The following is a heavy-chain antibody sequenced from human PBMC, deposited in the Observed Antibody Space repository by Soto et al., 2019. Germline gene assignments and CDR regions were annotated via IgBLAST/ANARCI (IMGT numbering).Heavy chain of an antibody. J-gene: IGHJ4*02. CDR3: ARSGSIFVRGKYYFDY. Sequence: SETLSLTCAVYGGSFSGYYWSWIRQPPGKGLEWIGEINHSGSTNYNPSLKSRVTISVDTSKNQFSLKLSSVTAADTAVYYCARSGSIFVRGKYYFDYWGQGTLVTVSS. V-gene: IGHV4-34*01. CDR1: GGSFSGYY. D-gene: IGHD3-9*01. CDR2: INHSGST.